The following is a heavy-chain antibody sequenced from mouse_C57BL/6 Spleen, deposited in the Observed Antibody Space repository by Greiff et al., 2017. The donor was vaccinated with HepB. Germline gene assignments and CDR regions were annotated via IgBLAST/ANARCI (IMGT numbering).Heavy chain of an antibody. V-gene: IGHV1-55*01. CDR3: ARRGKLYDWFAY. J-gene: IGHJ3*01. Sequence: QVQLQQPGAELVKPGASVKMSCKASGYTFTSYWITWVKQRPGQGLEWIGDIYPGSGSTNYNEKFKSKATLTVDTSSSTAYMQLSSLTSEDSAVYYCARRGKLYDWFAYWGQGTLVTVSA. CDR2: IYPGSGST. D-gene: IGHD2-3*01. CDR1: GYTFTSYW.